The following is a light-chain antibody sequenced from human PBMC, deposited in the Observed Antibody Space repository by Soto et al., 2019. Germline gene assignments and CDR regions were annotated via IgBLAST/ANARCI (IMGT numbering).Light chain of an antibody. J-gene: IGLJ1*01. CDR1: SSDVGKYDR. CDR2: EVT. CDR3: SSYTSTSRYV. V-gene: IGLV2-18*02. Sequence: QSALTQPPSVSGSPGQSVTISCTGTSSDVGKYDRVSWYQQPPGTAPKLIIYEVTNRPSGVPARFSGSKSGNTASLTISGLQAEDEADYYCSSYTSTSRYVFGAGNQLTVL.